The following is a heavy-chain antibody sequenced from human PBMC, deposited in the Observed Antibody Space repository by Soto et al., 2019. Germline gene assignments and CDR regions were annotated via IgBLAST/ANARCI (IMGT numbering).Heavy chain of an antibody. Sequence: QVQLVQSGAEVKKPGSSVKVSCKASGGTFSSYAITWVRQAPGQGLEWMGGIIPIFGTANYAQKFQARVTITADESKSTAYMELSSLRTEDTAVYYWARDRGPSSGYYPYWFDPWGQGTLVTVSS. J-gene: IGHJ5*02. V-gene: IGHV1-69*12. CDR2: IIPIFGTA. CDR1: GGTFSSYA. D-gene: IGHD3-22*01. CDR3: ARDRGPSSGYYPYWFDP.